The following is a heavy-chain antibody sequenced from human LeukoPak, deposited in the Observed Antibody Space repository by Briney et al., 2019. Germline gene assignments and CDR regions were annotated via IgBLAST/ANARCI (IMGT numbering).Heavy chain of an antibody. CDR3: AKHHQTGTKLFYY. CDR2: FSGSGGNR. CDR1: GFTFSSYA. J-gene: IGHJ4*02. D-gene: IGHD1-7*01. V-gene: IGHV3-23*01. Sequence: PGGSLRLSCAGSGFTFSSYAVSWVRQAPGKGVEWVSAFSGSGGNRYYSDSVKGRFTISKDNSRNTLYLQMNSLRAEATAVYCFAKHHQTGTKLFYYRGQRTLVSVSS.